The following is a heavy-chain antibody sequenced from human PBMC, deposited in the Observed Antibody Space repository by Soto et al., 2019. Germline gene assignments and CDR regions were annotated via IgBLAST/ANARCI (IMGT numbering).Heavy chain of an antibody. CDR1: GGTFSNYA. J-gene: IGHJ4*02. V-gene: IGHV1-69*06. CDR2: IIPLFGTP. Sequence: SVKVSCKASGGTFSNYAVSWVRQAPGHGLQWMGGIIPLFGTPDYAQTFQGRVTISADTSTGTAYMELSSLRSDDTAVYYCARTPFEIASAGTYYFDYWGQGTLVTVSS. D-gene: IGHD6-13*01. CDR3: ARTPFEIASAGTYYFDY.